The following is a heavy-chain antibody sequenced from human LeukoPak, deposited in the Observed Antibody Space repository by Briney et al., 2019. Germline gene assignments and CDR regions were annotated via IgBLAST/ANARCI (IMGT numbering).Heavy chain of an antibody. CDR1: GFTFTNTW. V-gene: IGHV3-15*01. D-gene: IGHD3-9*01. Sequence: GGSLRLSCAASGFTFTNTWMSWVRQAPGKGLEWVGRIKSKSDGGRTEYAAPVRGRFTISRDDSKNAMYLQINTLKNQNTAVYYCSTLHYDILTGYKNFDSWGQGTLVTVSS. CDR3: STLHYDILTGYKNFDS. J-gene: IGHJ4*02. CDR2: IKSKSDGGRT.